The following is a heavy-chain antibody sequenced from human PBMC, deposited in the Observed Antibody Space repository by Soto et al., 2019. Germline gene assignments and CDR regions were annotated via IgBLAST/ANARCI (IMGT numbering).Heavy chain of an antibody. D-gene: IGHD3-3*01. J-gene: IGHJ4*02. CDR1: GFTFSSYG. CDR3: AKKEIYDY. V-gene: IGHV3-30*18. CDR2: ISYDGSNK. Sequence: QVQLVESGGGVVQPGRSLRLSCAASGFTFSSYGMHWVRQAPGKGLEWVAVISYDGSNKYYADSVKGRFTISRDNSKNTLYLQMNSQRAEDTAVYYCAKKEIYDYWGQGTLVTVSS.